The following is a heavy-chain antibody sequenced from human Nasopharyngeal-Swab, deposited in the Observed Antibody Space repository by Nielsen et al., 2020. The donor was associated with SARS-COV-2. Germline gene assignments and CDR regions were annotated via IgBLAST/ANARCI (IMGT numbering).Heavy chain of an antibody. V-gene: IGHV4-30-4*01. CDR1: GDSISRGDYY. J-gene: IGHJ6*03. CDR3: ARRRGPAYYYYMDV. CDR2: IYHTGGT. Sequence: SETLSLTCSVSGDSISRGDYYWGWIRQSPVKGLEWIGYIYHTGGTSYNPSLRSRVIISSDASKNQFSLRLSSVTAADTAMYYCARRRGPAYYYYMDVWGKGTPVTVSS.